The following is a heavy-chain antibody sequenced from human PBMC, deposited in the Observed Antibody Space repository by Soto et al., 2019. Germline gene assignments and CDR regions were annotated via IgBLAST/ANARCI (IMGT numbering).Heavy chain of an antibody. CDR3: AKFFVETGGSSGWPWSFHF. D-gene: IGHD6-25*01. V-gene: IGHV3-23*01. J-gene: IGHJ4*02. CDR1: GFTFSSYA. CDR2: ISGTGGTT. Sequence: EVQLLESGGGLVQPGGSLRLSCEASGFTFSSYAMSWVRQAPGKGLEWVSAISGTGGTTYYADSVKGRFTISRDNSRNTLHLQMNSLRAEDTAIYYCAKFFVETGGSSGWPWSFHFWGQGPLVTVSS.